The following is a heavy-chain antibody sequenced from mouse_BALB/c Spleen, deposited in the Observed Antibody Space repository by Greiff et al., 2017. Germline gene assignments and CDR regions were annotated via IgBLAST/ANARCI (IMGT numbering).Heavy chain of an antibody. CDR3: AREYYYGPWFAY. CDR2: IWAGGST. CDR1: GFSLTSYG. V-gene: IGHV2-9*02. Sequence: VQLQESGPGLVAPSQSLSITCTVSGFSLTSYGVHWVRQPPGKGLEWLGVIWAGGSTNYNSALMSRLSISKDNSKSQVFLKMNSLQTDDTAMYYCAREYYYGPWFAYWGQGTLVTVSA. D-gene: IGHD1-1*01. J-gene: IGHJ3*01.